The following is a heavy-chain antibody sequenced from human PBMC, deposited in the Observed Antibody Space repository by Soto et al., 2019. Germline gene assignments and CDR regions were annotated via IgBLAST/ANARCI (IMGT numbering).Heavy chain of an antibody. CDR1: GFTFSSYE. D-gene: IGHD6-19*01. CDR3: ARGCSSGFNWFDP. V-gene: IGHV3-48*03. Sequence: LRLSWAASGFTFSSYEMNWVRQAPGKGLEWVSYISSSGSTIYYADSVKGRFTISRDNAKNSLYLQMNSLRAEDTAVYYCARGCSSGFNWFDPWGQGTLVTVS. CDR2: ISSSGSTI. J-gene: IGHJ5*02.